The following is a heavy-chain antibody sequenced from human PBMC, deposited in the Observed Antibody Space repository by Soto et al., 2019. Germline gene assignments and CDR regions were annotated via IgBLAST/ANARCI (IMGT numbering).Heavy chain of an antibody. V-gene: IGHV5-51*01. D-gene: IGHD3-10*01. Sequence: GESLKISCKGSGYSFAGYWIGWVRQMPGKGLDWMGAIYPGDSDTRYSPSFHGQVTISADKSISTAYLQWSSLKASGTAMYFCARLPGVRGVFDGFNVWGQGTMVTVSS. CDR1: GYSFAGYW. CDR2: IYPGDSDT. J-gene: IGHJ3*01. CDR3: ARLPGVRGVFDGFNV.